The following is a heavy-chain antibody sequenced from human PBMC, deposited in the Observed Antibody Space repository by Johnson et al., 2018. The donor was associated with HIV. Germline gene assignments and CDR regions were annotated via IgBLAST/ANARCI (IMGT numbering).Heavy chain of an antibody. J-gene: IGHJ3*02. CDR3: ARAYSYGAFDI. D-gene: IGHD5-18*01. CDR2: IGTAGDT. Sequence: VQLVESGGGLVQPGGSLRLSCAASGFTFSSYDMHWVRQATGKGLEWVSAIGTAGDTYYPGSVKGRFTISRENAKNSLYLQMNSLRAEDTAVYYCARAYSYGAFDIWGLGTKVTVSS. V-gene: IGHV3-13*01. CDR1: GFTFSSYD.